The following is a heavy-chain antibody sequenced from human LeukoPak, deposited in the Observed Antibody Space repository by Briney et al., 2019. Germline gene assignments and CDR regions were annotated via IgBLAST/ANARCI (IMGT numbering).Heavy chain of an antibody. J-gene: IGHJ4*02. D-gene: IGHD3-22*01. V-gene: IGHV4-31*03. CDR2: IYYSGST. CDR1: GGSISSGGYY. CDR3: ARGLLNHFDY. Sequence: SQTLSLTCTVSGGSISSGGYYWSWIRQHPGKGLEWIGYIYYSGSTYYNPSLKSRVTISVDTSKNQFSLKLSSVAAADTAVYYCARGLLNHFDYWGQGTLVTVSS.